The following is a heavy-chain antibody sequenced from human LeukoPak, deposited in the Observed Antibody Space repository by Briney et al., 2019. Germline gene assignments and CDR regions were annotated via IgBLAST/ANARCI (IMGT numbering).Heavy chain of an antibody. V-gene: IGHV1-69*13. Sequence: ASVKVSCKASGGTFSSYAISWVRQAPGQGLEWMGGIIPIFGTANYAQKFQGRVTITADESTSTAYMELSSLRSEDTAVYYCAKDNVIRYFDWYEGYYYMDVWGKGTTVTVSS. CDR2: IIPIFGTA. CDR1: GGTFSSYA. J-gene: IGHJ6*03. D-gene: IGHD3-9*01. CDR3: AKDNVIRYFDWYEGYYYMDV.